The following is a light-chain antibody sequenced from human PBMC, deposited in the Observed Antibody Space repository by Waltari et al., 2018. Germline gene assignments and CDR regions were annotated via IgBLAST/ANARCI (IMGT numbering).Light chain of an antibody. CDR1: QTVSTY. Sequence: IVLTQSPATLSLSPGERATLSCRASQTVSTYLAWFQQKPGQAPRLLIYDASNRAPGIPARFSGSESGTDFSLTISSLEPEDFAVYYCLQRSLWPWTFGQGTKVAVK. CDR3: LQRSLWPWT. V-gene: IGKV3-11*01. J-gene: IGKJ1*01. CDR2: DAS.